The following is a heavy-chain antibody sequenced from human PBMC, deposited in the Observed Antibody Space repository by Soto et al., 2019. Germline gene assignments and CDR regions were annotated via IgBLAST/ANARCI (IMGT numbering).Heavy chain of an antibody. CDR1: GFTFDDYA. D-gene: IGHD2-21*02. CDR2: ISLNSGRI. V-gene: IGHV3-9*01. CDR3: VKDSAGSYCTFYLNY. J-gene: IGHJ4*01. Sequence: EVQLVESGGGLVQPGRSLRLSCAASGFTFDDYAMHWVRQVPGTGLEWVSGISLNSGRIGYAVSVTGRFTISRDSAKTCLFLHMSSLRADDTALYYCVKDSAGSYCTFYLNYWGHGAPVTVSS.